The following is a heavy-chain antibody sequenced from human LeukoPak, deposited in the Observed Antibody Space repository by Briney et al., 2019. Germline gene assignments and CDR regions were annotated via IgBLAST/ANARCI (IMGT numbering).Heavy chain of an antibody. CDR3: ARDPIAAAEINWFDP. Sequence: PSETLSLTCTVSGGSISSGSYYWSWIRQPAGKGLEWIGRIYTSGSTNCNPSLKSRVTISVDTSKNQFSLKLSSVTAADTAVYYCARDPIAAAEINWFDPWGQGTLVTVSS. CDR1: GGSISSGSYY. CDR2: IYTSGST. V-gene: IGHV4-61*02. D-gene: IGHD6-13*01. J-gene: IGHJ5*02.